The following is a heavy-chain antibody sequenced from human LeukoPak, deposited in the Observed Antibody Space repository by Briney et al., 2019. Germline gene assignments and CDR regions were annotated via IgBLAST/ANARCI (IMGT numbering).Heavy chain of an antibody. CDR2: INPKSGGT. D-gene: IGHD3-10*01. CDR3: ARVRSRGVITPDY. Sequence: ASVKVSCKASGYTFIGYHIHWVRQAPGQGLEWMGWINPKSGGTYYAQKFQGRVTMTRDTSISTGYVELSRLRSDDTAVYYCARVRSRGVITPDYWGQGTLVTVSS. J-gene: IGHJ4*02. V-gene: IGHV1-2*02. CDR1: GYTFIGYH.